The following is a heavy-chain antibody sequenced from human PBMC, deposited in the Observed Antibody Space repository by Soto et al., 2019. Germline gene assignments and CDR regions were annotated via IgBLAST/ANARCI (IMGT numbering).Heavy chain of an antibody. J-gene: IGHJ4*02. V-gene: IGHV1-69*13. CDR1: GGTFSSYA. Sequence: SVKVSCKASGGTFSSYAINWVRQAPGQGLEWMGGIIPIFGTANYAQKFQGRVTITADESTSTAYMELSSLRSEDTAVYYCATLGYCSSTSCRIAVAGRYYFDYWGQGTLVTVSS. CDR2: IIPIFGTA. CDR3: ATLGYCSSTSCRIAVAGRYYFDY. D-gene: IGHD2-2*01.